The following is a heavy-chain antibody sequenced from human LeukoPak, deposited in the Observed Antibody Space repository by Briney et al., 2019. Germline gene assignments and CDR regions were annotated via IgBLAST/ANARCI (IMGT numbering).Heavy chain of an antibody. V-gene: IGHV4-38-2*01. CDR1: GYSISSGYY. Sequence: PSETLSLTCAVSGYSISSGYYWGWIRQPPGKGLEWIGSIYHSGSTYYNPSLKSRVTISVDTSKNQFSLKLSSMTAADTAVYYCARHRGVVIATHPNDAFDIWGQGTMVTVSS. CDR2: IYHSGST. CDR3: ARHRGVVIATHPNDAFDI. D-gene: IGHD2-21*01. J-gene: IGHJ3*02.